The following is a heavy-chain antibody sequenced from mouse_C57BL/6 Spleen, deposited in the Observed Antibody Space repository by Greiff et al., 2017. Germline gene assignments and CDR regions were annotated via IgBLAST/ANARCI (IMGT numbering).Heavy chain of an antibody. Sequence: VQLQQSGPELVKPGASVKISCKASGYSFTGYYMNWVKQSPEKSLEWIGEINPSTGGTTYNQKFKAKATLTVDKSSSTASMQLKSLTSEDSAVYYCARAYDPTPYYYAMDYWGQGTSVTVSS. CDR3: ARAYDPTPYYYAMDY. CDR1: GYSFTGYY. V-gene: IGHV1-42*01. CDR2: INPSTGGT. J-gene: IGHJ4*01. D-gene: IGHD2-3*01.